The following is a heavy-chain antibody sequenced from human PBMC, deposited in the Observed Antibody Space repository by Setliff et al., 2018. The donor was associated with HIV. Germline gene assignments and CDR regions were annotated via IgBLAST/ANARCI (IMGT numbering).Heavy chain of an antibody. V-gene: IGHV3-7*01. D-gene: IGHD4-17*01. Sequence: GGSLRLSCAASGFMFGVDWMSWVRQTPGKGLEWVASVTPDGGDKYYANSMRGRFTISRDNGKNAVYLQMNSLTAEDTALYYCAKDGYSDYLNSYFDYWGQGTLVTVSS. CDR2: VTPDGGDK. CDR1: GFMFGVDW. CDR3: AKDGYSDYLNSYFDY. J-gene: IGHJ4*02.